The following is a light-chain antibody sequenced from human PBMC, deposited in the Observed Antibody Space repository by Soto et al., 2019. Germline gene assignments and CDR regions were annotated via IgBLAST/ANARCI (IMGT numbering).Light chain of an antibody. CDR2: AAS. Sequence: EIVLTQSPATLSLSPGERATLSFRASQSVSSYLAWYQQKPGQAPRLLIYAASTRATGIPARFSGSGSGTDFTLTISSLQSEDFAVYYCQQYNNWPLTFGGGTKVDIK. CDR3: QQYNNWPLT. V-gene: IGKV3-15*01. J-gene: IGKJ4*01. CDR1: QSVSSY.